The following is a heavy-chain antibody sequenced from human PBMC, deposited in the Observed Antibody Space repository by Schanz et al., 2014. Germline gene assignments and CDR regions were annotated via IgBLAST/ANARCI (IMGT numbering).Heavy chain of an antibody. J-gene: IGHJ3*02. CDR1: GFSVGNKY. D-gene: IGHD4-17*01. V-gene: IGHV3-66*01. Sequence: EVQLVESGGGLVQPGGSLRLSCAASGFSVGNKYMNWVRQAPGKGLEWVSFIYIGGNTYYADSVKGRFTISRDNSKNTLYLQMKSLRAEDTAVYYCARKMKLGVYGGKGHDSLDIWGQGTMVTVSS. CDR3: ARKMKLGVYGGKGHDSLDI. CDR2: IYIGGNT.